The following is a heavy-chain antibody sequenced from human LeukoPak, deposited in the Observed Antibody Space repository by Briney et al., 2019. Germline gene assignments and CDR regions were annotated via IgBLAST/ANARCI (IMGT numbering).Heavy chain of an antibody. Sequence: SETLSLTCAVYGGSFSGYYWSWIRQPPGKGLERIGEINHGGSTNYNPSLKSRVTISVDTSKNQFSLKLSSVTAADTAVYYCASSPDFPSSSWPSWGQGTLVTVSS. CDR2: INHGGST. CDR3: ASSPDFPSSSWPS. D-gene: IGHD6-13*01. V-gene: IGHV4-34*01. J-gene: IGHJ5*02. CDR1: GGSFSGYY.